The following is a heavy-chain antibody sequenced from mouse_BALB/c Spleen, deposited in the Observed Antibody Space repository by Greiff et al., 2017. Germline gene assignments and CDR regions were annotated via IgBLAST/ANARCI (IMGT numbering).Heavy chain of an antibody. V-gene: IGHV2-6-7*01. CDR3: AREWGDYEACFAY. CDR1: GFSLTGYG. CDR2: IWGDGST. D-gene: IGHD2-4*01. Sequence: QVQLKESGPGLVAPSQSLSITCTVSGFSLTGYGVNWVRQPPGKGLEWLGMIWGDGSTDYNSALKSRLSISKDNSKSQVFLKMNSLQTDDTARYYCAREWGDYEACFAYWGQGTLVTFSA. J-gene: IGHJ3*01.